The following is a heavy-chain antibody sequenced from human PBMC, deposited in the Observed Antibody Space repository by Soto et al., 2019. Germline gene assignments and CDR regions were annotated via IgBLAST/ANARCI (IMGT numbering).Heavy chain of an antibody. CDR3: ARDRRIAVDWFDP. CDR1: GYTFTSYA. CDR2: INAGNGNT. Sequence: ASVKVSCKASGYTFTSYAMHWVRQAPGQRLEWMGWINAGNGNTKYPQKFQGRVTITRDTSASTAYMELSSLRSEDTAVYYCARDRRIAVDWFDPWGQGTLVTVSS. J-gene: IGHJ5*02. D-gene: IGHD6-19*01. V-gene: IGHV1-3*01.